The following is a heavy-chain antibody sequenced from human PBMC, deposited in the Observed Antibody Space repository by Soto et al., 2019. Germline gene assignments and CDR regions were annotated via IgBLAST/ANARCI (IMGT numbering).Heavy chain of an antibody. Sequence: GGSLRLSCAASGFTFSSYGMDWVRQAPGKGLESVAVLSYGGSNKYYADSVKGRFTISRDNSKNTLYLQMNSLRAEDTAVYYCAKVSNSDFWSGYNPAYYYYYGMDVWGQGTTVTVSS. J-gene: IGHJ6*02. V-gene: IGHV3-30*18. CDR3: AKVSNSDFWSGYNPAYYYYYGMDV. CDR2: LSYGGSNK. D-gene: IGHD3-3*01. CDR1: GFTFSSYG.